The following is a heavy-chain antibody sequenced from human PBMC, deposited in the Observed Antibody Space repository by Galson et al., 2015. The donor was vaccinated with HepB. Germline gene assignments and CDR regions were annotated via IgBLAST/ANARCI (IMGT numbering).Heavy chain of an antibody. J-gene: IGHJ4*02. CDR2: IKQDGSAT. V-gene: IGHV3-7*03. CDR1: GFTFSGHW. CDR3: VRGAYGAQQYHFDS. D-gene: IGHD4/OR15-4a*01. Sequence: SLRLSCAVSGFTFSGHWMSWVRQVPGKGLEWVANIKQDGSATYYVDSVKGRFTISRDNAKNSLYVEMNSLRAEDTAVYYCVRGAYGAQQYHFDSWGQGTLVTVST.